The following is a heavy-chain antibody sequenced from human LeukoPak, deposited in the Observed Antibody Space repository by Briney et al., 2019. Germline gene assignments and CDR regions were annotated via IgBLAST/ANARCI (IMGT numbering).Heavy chain of an antibody. CDR2: IYYSGST. J-gene: IGHJ4*02. CDR3: ARDRFVLWPITTASVIDY. D-gene: IGHD3-22*01. V-gene: IGHV4-39*07. Sequence: PSETLSLTCTVSGGSISSSSYYWGWIRQPPGKGLEWIGSIYYSGSTYYNPSLKSRVTISVDTSKNQFSLKLSSVTAADTAVYYCARDRFVLWPITTASVIDYWGQGTLVTVSS. CDR1: GGSISSSSYY.